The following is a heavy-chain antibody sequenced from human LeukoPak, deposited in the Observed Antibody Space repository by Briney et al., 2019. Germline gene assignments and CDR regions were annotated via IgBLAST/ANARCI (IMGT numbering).Heavy chain of an antibody. J-gene: IGHJ5*02. Sequence: PGGSLRLSCAASGFTFSSYAMSWVRQAPGKGLEWVSAVSGSDGSTYYADSVKGRFTISRDNSKNTLYLQMNRLRADDTAVYYCARDRSQEFDPWGQGTLVTVSS. CDR1: GFTFSSYA. CDR3: ARDRSQEFDP. D-gene: IGHD3-10*01. CDR2: VSGSDGST. V-gene: IGHV3-23*01.